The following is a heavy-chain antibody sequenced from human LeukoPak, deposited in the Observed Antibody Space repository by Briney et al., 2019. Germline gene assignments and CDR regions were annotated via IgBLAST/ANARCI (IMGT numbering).Heavy chain of an antibody. CDR1: GGTFSSYA. D-gene: IGHD6-13*01. V-gene: IGHV1-69*05. CDR3: ARERGVVAAAELDY. CDR2: IIPIFGTA. Sequence: ASVMVSCKASGGTFSSYAISWVRQAPGQGLEWMGGIIPIFGTANYVQKFQGRVTITTDESTSTAYMELSSLRSEDTAVYYCARERGVVAAAELDYWGQGTLVTVSS. J-gene: IGHJ4*02.